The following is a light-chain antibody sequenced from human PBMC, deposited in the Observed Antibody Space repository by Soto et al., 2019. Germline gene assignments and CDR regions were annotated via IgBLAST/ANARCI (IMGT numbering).Light chain of an antibody. Sequence: DIQMTQSPSTLSASVGDRVTITCRASQTINIWLAWFQQKPGKAPKLLISKASSLDSGVPSRFSGSGSGTEFTLSISSLQPDDFATYYCQQYKAYSYTFGQGTELVVK. J-gene: IGKJ2*01. CDR2: KAS. CDR3: QQYKAYSYT. CDR1: QTINIW. V-gene: IGKV1-5*03.